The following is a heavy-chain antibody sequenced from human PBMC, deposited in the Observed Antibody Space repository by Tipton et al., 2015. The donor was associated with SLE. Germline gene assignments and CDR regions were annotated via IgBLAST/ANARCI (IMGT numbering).Heavy chain of an antibody. CDR3: VREADGFDV. Sequence: SLRLSCAASGFTFSSYAMNWVRQAPGKGLEWVAVVSSSTSYIHYADSAKGRFTFSRDNPNNRLYLQMNSLRGDDTALYYCVREADGFDVWGQGTMVTVS. CDR2: VSSSTSYI. V-gene: IGHV3-30*03. CDR1: GFTFSSYA. J-gene: IGHJ3*01.